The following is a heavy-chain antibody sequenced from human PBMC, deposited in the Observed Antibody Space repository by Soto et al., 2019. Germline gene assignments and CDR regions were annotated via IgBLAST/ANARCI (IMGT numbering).Heavy chain of an antibody. CDR1: GGSTSSYS. CDR3: AVTPRYFRGGCCYPAHALEI. D-gene: IGHD2-15*01. J-gene: IGHJ3*02. Sequence: SETLSLTCTVSGGSTSSYSWSWIRQPPGKGLEWIGYMFYSGSTEYNPSLKSRVTISVDTSKNQFSLNLTSVTAADTAVYYCAVTPRYFRGGCCYPAHALEIWGQGTMVTFSS. CDR2: MFYSGST. V-gene: IGHV4-59*12.